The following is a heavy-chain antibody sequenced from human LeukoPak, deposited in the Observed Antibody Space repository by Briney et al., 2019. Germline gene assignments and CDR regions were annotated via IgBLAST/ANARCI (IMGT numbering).Heavy chain of an antibody. J-gene: IGHJ4*02. CDR2: IFYSGST. CDR3: ANSANYGGNSGYFDN. V-gene: IGHV4-39*01. Sequence: SETLSLTCTVSGGSISSSSYYWGWIRHPPGKGLEWIGSIFYSGSTYYNPSLKSRVTISVDTSKNQFPLKLSSVTAADTAVYYCANSANYGGNSGYFDNWGQGTLVTVSS. D-gene: IGHD4-23*01. CDR1: GGSISSSSYY.